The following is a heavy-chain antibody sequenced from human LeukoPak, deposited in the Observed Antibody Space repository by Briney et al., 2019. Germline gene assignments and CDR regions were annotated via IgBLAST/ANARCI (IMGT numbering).Heavy chain of an antibody. V-gene: IGHV1-69*05. D-gene: IGHD4-23*01. CDR2: IIPIFGTA. CDR3: ARAIRRTVVPDY. J-gene: IGHJ4*02. Sequence: ASVKVSCKASGGTFSSYAISWVRQAPGQGLEWMGGIIPIFGTANYAQKFQGRVTITRNTSISTAYMELSSLRSEDTAVYYCARAIRRTVVPDYWGQGTLVTVSS. CDR1: GGTFSSYA.